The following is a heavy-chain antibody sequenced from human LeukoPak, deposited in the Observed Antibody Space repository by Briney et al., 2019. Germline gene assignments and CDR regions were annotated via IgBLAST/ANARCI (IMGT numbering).Heavy chain of an antibody. Sequence: PGGSLRLSCAASGFTFSDYFMSWIRQAPGKGLEWVSYISCSGSTIYYADSVRGRFTISRDNAKNSLYLQMNSLRAEDTALYYCARDPLWLGELLDDAWGQGTLVTVSS. V-gene: IGHV3-11*01. CDR2: ISCSGSTI. J-gene: IGHJ5*02. D-gene: IGHD3-10*01. CDR3: ARDPLWLGELLDDA. CDR1: GFTFSDYF.